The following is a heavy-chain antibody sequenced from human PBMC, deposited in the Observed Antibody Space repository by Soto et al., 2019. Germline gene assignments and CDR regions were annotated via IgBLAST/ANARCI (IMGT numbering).Heavy chain of an antibody. Sequence: QVQVVQSGAEVKKPGASVKVSCKASGYTFTSYAMHWVHQAPGQRLEWMGWINPGNGNTKNSQKFQGRVTITRDTFASTAYMELSSLRSEDTAVYYCARGASSVTTFYFDLWGRGTLVTVSS. CDR3: ARGASSVTTFYFDL. D-gene: IGHD4-17*01. J-gene: IGHJ2*01. V-gene: IGHV1-3*01. CDR2: INPGNGNT. CDR1: GYTFTSYA.